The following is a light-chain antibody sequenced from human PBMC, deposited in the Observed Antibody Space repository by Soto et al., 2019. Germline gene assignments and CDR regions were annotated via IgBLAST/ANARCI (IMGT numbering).Light chain of an antibody. CDR2: AAS. CDR3: QQSYSILLT. J-gene: IGKJ3*01. V-gene: IGKV1-39*01. CDR1: QSISNY. Sequence: DIQMTQSPSSLSASVGDRVTITCRASQSISNYLNWYQQKPGKAPKLLIYAASSLQSGVPSRFSGSGSGTDFTLTISSLQPEDFATYYCQQSYSILLTFGPGTKVDI.